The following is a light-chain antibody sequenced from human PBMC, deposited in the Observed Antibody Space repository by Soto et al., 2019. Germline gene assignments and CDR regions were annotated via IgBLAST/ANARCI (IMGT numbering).Light chain of an antibody. V-gene: IGLV1-40*01. J-gene: IGLJ1*01. CDR1: RSHIGAGYD. Sequence: LTFPRPMTQAPGQRVPISCTTSRSHIGAGYDVPWYQSLPETAPNLLISGSSNRPSGVPDRFSGSNSGTSASLAITGLRAEDEADYDCQSYDNSLSGNNVFGTGTKVTVL. CDR3: QSYDNSLSGNNV. CDR2: GSS.